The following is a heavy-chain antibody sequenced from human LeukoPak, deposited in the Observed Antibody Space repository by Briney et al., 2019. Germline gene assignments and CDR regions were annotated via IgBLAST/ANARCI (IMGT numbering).Heavy chain of an antibody. D-gene: IGHD6-19*01. J-gene: IGHJ3*02. CDR2: IIPIFGTA. CDR1: GGTFISYA. V-gene: IGHV1-69*13. Sequence: ASVKVSCKASGGTFISYAISWVRQAPGQGLEWMGGIIPIFGTASYAQKFQGRVTITADESTSTAYMGLSSLRSEDTAVYYCARAGAVAGRPFDIWGQGTMVTVSS. CDR3: ARAGAVAGRPFDI.